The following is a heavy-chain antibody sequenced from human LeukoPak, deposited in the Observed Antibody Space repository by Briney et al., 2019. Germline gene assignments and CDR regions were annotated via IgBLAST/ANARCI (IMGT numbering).Heavy chain of an antibody. CDR3: ARGRPAAGTWYYYYYYYMDV. Sequence: SETLSLTCAVYGGSFSGYYWSWIRQPPGKGLEWIGEINHSVSTNYNPSLKSRVTIPVDTSKNQFSLKLSSVTAADTAVYYCARGRPAAGTWYYYYYYYMDVWGKGTTVTVSS. D-gene: IGHD6-13*01. CDR1: GGSFSGYY. V-gene: IGHV4-34*01. J-gene: IGHJ6*03. CDR2: INHSVST.